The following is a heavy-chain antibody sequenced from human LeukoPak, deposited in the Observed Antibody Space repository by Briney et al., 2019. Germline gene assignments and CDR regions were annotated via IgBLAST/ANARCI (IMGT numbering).Heavy chain of an antibody. CDR1: GFTFXHAW. CDR3: XXXXXXVTXXXXN. V-gene: IGHV3-23*01. Sequence: GFTFXHAWMSWVRQAPGKGLEWVSLISDSGGNTYXADSVRGRFTISRDNSKNTLYMQMNRLRAEDTAVYYCXXXXXXVTXXXXNWGQGXLXTVSS. CDR2: ISDSGGNT. J-gene: IGHJ1*01. D-gene: IGHD5-18*01.